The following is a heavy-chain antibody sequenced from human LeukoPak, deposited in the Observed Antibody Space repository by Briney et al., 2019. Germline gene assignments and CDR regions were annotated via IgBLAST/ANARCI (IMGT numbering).Heavy chain of an antibody. CDR1: GFSFSTYY. V-gene: IGHV3-21*01. D-gene: IGHD1-14*01. Sequence: GGSLRLSCAASGFSFSTYYVNWVRQAPGKGLEWVSCISSGSTYIFYADSVRGRFANSRDNAKNSLYLQMNSLRADDTAVYYCVRENHGSFDYWGQGSLVTVSS. CDR2: ISSGSTYI. CDR3: VRENHGSFDY. J-gene: IGHJ4*02.